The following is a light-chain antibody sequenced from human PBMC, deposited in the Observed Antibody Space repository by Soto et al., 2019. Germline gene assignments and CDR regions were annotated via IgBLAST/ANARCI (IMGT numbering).Light chain of an antibody. Sequence: DIQMTQCPSSLSASVGDRVTITCRASQTISSYLDWYQLKPGKAPKLLIYAASSLQSGVPSRFSGSGSGTEFTLTISSLQPEDFATYFCQQTFSTYVTFGGGTKVEIK. V-gene: IGKV1-39*01. J-gene: IGKJ4*01. CDR2: AAS. CDR3: QQTFSTYVT. CDR1: QTISSY.